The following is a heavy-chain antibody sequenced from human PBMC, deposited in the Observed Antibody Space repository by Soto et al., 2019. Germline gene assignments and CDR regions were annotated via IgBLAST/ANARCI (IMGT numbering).Heavy chain of an antibody. CDR3: AKPQWELLV. Sequence: GCSLRLSCAASRFTFSSYTMGWVRQVPGKGLEWVSSISDSGDSTYYADSVKGRFTISRDNSKKTLYLQMNSLRVEDTALYYCAKPQWELLVWGQGTLVTVSS. CDR2: ISDSGDST. J-gene: IGHJ4*02. CDR1: RFTFSSYT. V-gene: IGHV3-23*01. D-gene: IGHD1-26*01.